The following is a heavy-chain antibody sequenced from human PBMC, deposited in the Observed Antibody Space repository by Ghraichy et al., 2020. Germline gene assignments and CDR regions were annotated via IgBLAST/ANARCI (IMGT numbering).Heavy chain of an antibody. CDR2: IIPIFGTA. J-gene: IGHJ5*02. D-gene: IGHD3-22*01. CDR1: GGTFSSYA. V-gene: IGHV1-69*13. Sequence: SVKVSCKASGGTFSSYAISWVRQAPGQGLEWMGGIIPIFGTANYAQKFQGRVTITADESTSTAYMELSSLRSEDTAVYYCARANYYDSSGHGGNWFDPWGQGTLVTVSS. CDR3: ARANYYDSSGHGGNWFDP.